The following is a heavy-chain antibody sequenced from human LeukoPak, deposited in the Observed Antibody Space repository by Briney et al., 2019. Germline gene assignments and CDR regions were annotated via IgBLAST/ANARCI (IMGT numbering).Heavy chain of an antibody. CDR3: AKGLTRRYLDY. V-gene: IGHV3-33*06. J-gene: IGHJ4*02. CDR1: GFTFSSYD. D-gene: IGHD3-9*01. Sequence: GGSLRLSCAASGFTFSSYDMNWVRQAPGKGLEWVAVIWYDGSNKYYRDSIKGRFTISRDNSKNTLYLQMNSLRAEDTAVYYCAKGLTRRYLDYWGQGTLVTVSS. CDR2: IWYDGSNK.